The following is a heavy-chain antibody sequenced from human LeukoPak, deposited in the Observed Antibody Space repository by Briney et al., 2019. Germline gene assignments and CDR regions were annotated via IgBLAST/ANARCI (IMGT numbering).Heavy chain of an antibody. D-gene: IGHD2-21*01. CDR3: AHKILTIAPPPLFDY. CDR2: IYWDDDK. CDR1: GFSLSSTGVG. V-gene: IGHV2-5*02. J-gene: IGHJ4*02. Sequence: SGPTLVKPPQTLTLTCTFSGFSLSSTGVGVGWIRQPPGKALEWLAPIYWDDDKRYSASLKSRLTITKDTSKNHVVLIMTNMDPVDTATYYCAHKILTIAPPPLFDYWGQGTLVTVSS.